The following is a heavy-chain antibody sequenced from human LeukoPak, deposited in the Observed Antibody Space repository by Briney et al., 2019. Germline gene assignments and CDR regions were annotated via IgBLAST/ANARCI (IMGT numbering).Heavy chain of an antibody. CDR2: INHSGST. CDR1: GGSFRGYY. CDR3: ASSSYYYGSGSYYSVRPPFDY. D-gene: IGHD3-10*01. V-gene: IGHV4-34*01. J-gene: IGHJ4*02. Sequence: SETLSLTCAVYGGSFRGYYWSWIRQRPGKGLEWIGEINHSGSTNYNPSLKSRVTISVDTSKNQFSLKLSSVTAADTAVYYCASSSYYYGSGSYYSVRPPFDYWGQGTLVTVSS.